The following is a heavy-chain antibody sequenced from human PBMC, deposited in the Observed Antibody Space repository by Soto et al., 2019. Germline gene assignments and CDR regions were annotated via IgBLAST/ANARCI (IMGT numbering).Heavy chain of an antibody. CDR2: ISWNSGSI. CDR1: GFTFDDYA. D-gene: IGHD6-19*01. CDR3: AKAVRYSSGWYEVSLDY. Sequence: EVQLVESGGGLVQPGRSLRLSCAASGFTFDDYAMHWVRQAPGKGLEWVSGISWNSGSIGYADSVKGRFTISRDNAKNSLYLKMNSLRAEDTALYYCAKAVRYSSGWYEVSLDYWGQGTLVTVSS. V-gene: IGHV3-9*01. J-gene: IGHJ4*02.